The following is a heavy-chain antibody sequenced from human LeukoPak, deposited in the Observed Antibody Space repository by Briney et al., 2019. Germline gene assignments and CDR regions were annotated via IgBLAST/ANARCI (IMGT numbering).Heavy chain of an antibody. CDR2: ISGSGGST. CDR3: ARTNLCSSTSCSFGY. J-gene: IGHJ4*02. D-gene: IGHD2-2*01. Sequence: GGSLRLSCAASGFTFSSYAMSWVRQAPGKGLEWVSAISGSGGSTYYADSVKGRFTISRDNAKKTLYLQTNSLRAEDTAVYYCARTNLCSSTSCSFGYWGQGTLVTVSS. V-gene: IGHV3-23*01. CDR1: GFTFSSYA.